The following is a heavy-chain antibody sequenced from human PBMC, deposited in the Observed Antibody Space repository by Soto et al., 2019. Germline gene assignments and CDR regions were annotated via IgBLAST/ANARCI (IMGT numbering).Heavy chain of an antibody. CDR1: GFTFSSYW. D-gene: IGHD2-2*01. CDR2: IKQDGSEK. CDR3: ARALSLGYCSSTSCSGEWFDP. J-gene: IGHJ5*02. Sequence: LSLTCAASGFTFSSYWMSWVRQAPGKGLEWVANIKQDGSEKYYVDSVKGRFTISRDNAKNSLYLQMNSQRAEDTAVYYCARALSLGYCSSTSCSGEWFDPWGQGTLVTVSS. V-gene: IGHV3-7*01.